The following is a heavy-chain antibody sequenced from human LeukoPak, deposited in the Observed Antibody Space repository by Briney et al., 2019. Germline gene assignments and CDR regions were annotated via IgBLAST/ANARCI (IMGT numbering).Heavy chain of an antibody. CDR1: GGSISTYY. CDR3: ARMVGYSGSATH. CDR2: IHYSGTT. D-gene: IGHD5-12*01. J-gene: IGHJ4*02. V-gene: IGHV4-59*08. Sequence: SETLSLTCTVSGGSISTYYLSWIRQPPGKGLEWIGYIHYSGTTNYNPSFKNRVTISLDTSKNQLPLQLSSWTAADTAVYYSARMVGYSGSATHWGQGTLVTVSS.